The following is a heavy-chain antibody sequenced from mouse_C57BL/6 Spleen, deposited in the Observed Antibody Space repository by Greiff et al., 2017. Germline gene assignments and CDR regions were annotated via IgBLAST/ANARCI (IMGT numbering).Heavy chain of an antibody. J-gene: IGHJ1*03. CDR2: IYPSDSET. CDR1: GYTFTSYW. Sequence: QVQLQQPGAELVRPGSSVKLSCKASGYTFTSYWMDWVMQRPGQGLEWIGNIYPSDSETHYNQKFKDKATLTVDKSSSTAYMQLSSLTSEDSAVYYCARWLLRDWYFEVWGTGTTVTVSS. V-gene: IGHV1-61*01. CDR3: ARWLLRDWYFEV. D-gene: IGHD2-3*01.